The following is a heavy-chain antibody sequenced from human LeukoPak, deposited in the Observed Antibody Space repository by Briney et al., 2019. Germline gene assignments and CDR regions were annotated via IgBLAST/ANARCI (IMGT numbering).Heavy chain of an antibody. V-gene: IGHV1-46*01. CDR3: ARGFSRYYDSSGYHWFDY. Sequence: ASVKVSCKASGYTFTSYCLHWVRQAPGQGLEWMGIINTSDGITTYAQKFQGGVTMTRDTSTSTVYMELSSLRSEDTAVYYCARGFSRYYDSSGYHWFDYWGQGTLVTVSS. J-gene: IGHJ4*02. D-gene: IGHD3-22*01. CDR1: GYTFTSYC. CDR2: INTSDGIT.